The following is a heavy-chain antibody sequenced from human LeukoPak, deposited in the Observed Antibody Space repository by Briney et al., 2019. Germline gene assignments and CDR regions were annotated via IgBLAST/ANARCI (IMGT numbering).Heavy chain of an antibody. J-gene: IGHJ6*02. CDR2: IYYSGST. CDR3: ARDQNMPYYYGMDV. CDR1: GGSISSGDYY. Sequence: PSQTLSLTGTVSGGSISSGDYYWSWIRQPPGKGLEWIGYIYYSGSTYYNPSLKSRVTISVDTSKNQFSLKLSSVTAADTAVYYCARDQNMPYYYGMDVWGQGTTVTVSS. D-gene: IGHD1/OR15-1a*01. V-gene: IGHV4-30-4*01.